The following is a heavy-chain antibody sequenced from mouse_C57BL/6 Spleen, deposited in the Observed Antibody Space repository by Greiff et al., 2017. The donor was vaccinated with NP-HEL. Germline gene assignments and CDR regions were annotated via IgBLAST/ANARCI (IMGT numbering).Heavy chain of an antibody. CDR3: ASGDYGNYVPWFAY. Sequence: EVKVVESGGDLVKPGGSLKLSCAASGFTFSSYGMSWVRQTPDKRLEWVATIRSGGSYTYYPDSVKGRFTISRDNAKNTLYLQMSSLKSEDTAMYYCASGDYGNYVPWFAYWGQGTLVTVSA. CDR1: GFTFSSYG. J-gene: IGHJ3*01. D-gene: IGHD2-1*01. V-gene: IGHV5-6*01. CDR2: IRSGGSYT.